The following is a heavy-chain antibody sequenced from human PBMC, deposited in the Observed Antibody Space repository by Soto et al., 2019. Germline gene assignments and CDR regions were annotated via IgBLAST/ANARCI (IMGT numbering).Heavy chain of an antibody. D-gene: IGHD3-3*01. CDR1: GFTFSSYA. Sequence: LRLSFAASGFTFSSYAMSWVRQAPGKGLEWVSAISGSGGSTYYADSVKGRFTISRDNSKNTLYLQMNSLRAEDTAVYYCAKSPQRVFVGWFDPWGQGTLVTVSS. V-gene: IGHV3-23*01. CDR3: AKSPQRVFVGWFDP. CDR2: ISGSGGST. J-gene: IGHJ5*02.